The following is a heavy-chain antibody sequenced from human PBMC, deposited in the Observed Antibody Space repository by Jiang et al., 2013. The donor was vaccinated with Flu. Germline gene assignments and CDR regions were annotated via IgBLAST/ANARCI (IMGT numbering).Heavy chain of an antibody. V-gene: IGHV4-34*01. CDR2: INHSGST. J-gene: IGHJ4*02. Sequence: LLKPSETLSLTCAVYGGSFSGYFWSWVRQPPGKGLEWIGEINHSGSTNYNPSLKSRVTISVDTSKNQFSLKLSSVTAADTAVFYCARWSRDGYNNGDFCYFDYWGQGTLVTVSS. CDR3: ARWSRDGYNNGDFCYFDY. CDR1: GGSFSGYF. D-gene: IGHD5-24*01.